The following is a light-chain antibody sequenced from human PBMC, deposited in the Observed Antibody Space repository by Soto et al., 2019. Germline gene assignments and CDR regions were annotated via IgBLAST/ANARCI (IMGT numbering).Light chain of an antibody. V-gene: IGLV2-14*01. J-gene: IGLJ3*02. CDR1: SSDVGGYNY. Sequence: QSALTQPASVSGSPGQSITISCTGTSSDVGGYNYVSWYQHHPGKAPKLMIYDVTSRPAGVSNRFSGSKSGNTASLAISGLQAEDEADYFCSSYTSSRTLMVFGGRTKLTVL. CDR2: DVT. CDR3: SSYTSSRTLMV.